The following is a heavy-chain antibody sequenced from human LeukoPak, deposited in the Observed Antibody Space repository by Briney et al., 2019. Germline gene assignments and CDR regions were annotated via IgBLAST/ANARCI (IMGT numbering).Heavy chain of an antibody. V-gene: IGHV3-7*01. Sequence: GGSLRLSCAASGFTFSSYWMSWVRQAPGKGLEWVANIKQDGSEKYYVDSVKGRFTISGDNAKNSLYLQMNSLRAEDTAVYYCAGEIPTEAYYYDSSGIPDYWGQGTLVTVSS. J-gene: IGHJ4*02. CDR3: AGEIPTEAYYYDSSGIPDY. CDR2: IKQDGSEK. D-gene: IGHD3-22*01. CDR1: GFTFSSYW.